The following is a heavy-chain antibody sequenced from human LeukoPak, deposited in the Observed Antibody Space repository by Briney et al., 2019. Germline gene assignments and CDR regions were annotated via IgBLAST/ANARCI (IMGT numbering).Heavy chain of an antibody. Sequence: GGSLRLSCAASGFTFNSYGMHWVRQAPGKGLEWVAFIRYDGSDKYYADSVKGRFTISRDNSKNTLDLQMNSLRPQDTAVYYCTKESLPYCSTSSRSIDSWGQGTLVTVSS. CDR1: GFTFNSYG. CDR3: TKESLPYCSTSSRSIDS. V-gene: IGHV3-30*02. D-gene: IGHD2-2*01. J-gene: IGHJ4*02. CDR2: IRYDGSDK.